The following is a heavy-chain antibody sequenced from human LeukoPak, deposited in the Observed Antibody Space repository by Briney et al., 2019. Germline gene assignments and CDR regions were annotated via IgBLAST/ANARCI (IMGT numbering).Heavy chain of an antibody. CDR1: GATFNNYV. Sequence: SVKVSCKASGATFNNYVITWVRQAPGQGLEWMGMIIPSLDITNYAQKFQGRVTITADKSTSTAYMELRSLRSEDTAVYYCARGFGGGSGSSDYYGMDVWGQGTTVTVSS. J-gene: IGHJ6*02. D-gene: IGHD3-10*01. V-gene: IGHV1-69*04. CDR3: ARGFGGGSGSSDYYGMDV. CDR2: IIPSLDIT.